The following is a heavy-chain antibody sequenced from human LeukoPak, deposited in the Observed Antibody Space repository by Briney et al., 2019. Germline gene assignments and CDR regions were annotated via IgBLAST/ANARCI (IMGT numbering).Heavy chain of an antibody. CDR1: GYTFTGYY. D-gene: IGHD2-8*01. CDR2: INPNSGGT. CDR3: ARDRYCTNGVCNWFDP. J-gene: IGHJ5*02. V-gene: IGHV1-2*02. Sequence: ASVKVSCKASGYTFTGYYMHWVRQAPGQGLEWMGWINPNSGGTNYAQKFQGRVTMTRDTSISTAYMELSRLRSDDTAVYYCARDRYCTNGVCNWFDPWGQGTLVTVSS.